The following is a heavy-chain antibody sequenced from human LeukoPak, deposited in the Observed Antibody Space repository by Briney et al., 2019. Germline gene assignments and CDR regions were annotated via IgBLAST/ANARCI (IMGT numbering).Heavy chain of an antibody. CDR3: ARAKYCSAGSCSRQLAFDI. D-gene: IGHD2-15*01. CDR1: GDSISTSNYY. CDR2: ISYRGSI. J-gene: IGHJ3*02. V-gene: IGHV4-39*02. Sequence: SETLSLTCSVSGDSISTSNYYWGWIRQPPGKGLEWIGTISYRGSIYYNPSLKSRVTISVDTSKNHFSLKLSSVTAADTAVYYCARAKYCSAGSCSRQLAFDIWGQGTMVTVSS.